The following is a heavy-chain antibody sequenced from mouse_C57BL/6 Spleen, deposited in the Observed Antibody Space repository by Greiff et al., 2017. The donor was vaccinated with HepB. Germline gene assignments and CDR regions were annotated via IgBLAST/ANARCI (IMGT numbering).Heavy chain of an antibody. CDR3: TRGPGRSWFAY. V-gene: IGHV1-15*01. CDR1: GYTFTDYE. Sequence: QVHVKQSGAELVRPGASVTLSCKASGYTFTDYEMHWVKQTPVHGLEWIGAIDPETGGTAYNQKFKGKAILTADKSSSTAYMELRSLTSEDSAVYYCTRGPGRSWFAYWGQGTLVTVSA. J-gene: IGHJ3*01. D-gene: IGHD3-3*01. CDR2: IDPETGGT.